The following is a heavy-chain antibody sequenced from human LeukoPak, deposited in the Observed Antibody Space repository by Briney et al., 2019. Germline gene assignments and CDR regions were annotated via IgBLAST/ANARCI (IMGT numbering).Heavy chain of an antibody. CDR3: ARVSPDIVVVPAALGAFDI. D-gene: IGHD2-2*01. CDR2: IYYSGST. CDR1: GGSISSYY. J-gene: IGHJ3*02. V-gene: IGHV4-59*01. Sequence: SETLSLTCTVSGGSISSYYWSWIRQPPGEGLEWIGYIYYSGSTNYNPSLKSRVTISVDTSKNQFSLKLSSVTAADTAVYYCARVSPDIVVVPAALGAFDIWGQGTMVTVSS.